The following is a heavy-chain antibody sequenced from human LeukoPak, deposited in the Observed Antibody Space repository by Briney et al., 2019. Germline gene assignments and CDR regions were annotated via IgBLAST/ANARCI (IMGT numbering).Heavy chain of an antibody. CDR3: SRWGRLLYYYGMDV. CDR2: IIPIFGTA. Sequence: SVKISCKASGGTFSNYAISWVRQAPGQRLEWMGGIIPIFGTANYAQKFQGRVTITADKATSTACMELSSLRSEDTAVYYWSRWGRLLYYYGMDVWGKGTTVTVSS. D-gene: IGHD3-16*01. CDR1: GGTFSNYA. J-gene: IGHJ6*04. V-gene: IGHV1-69*06.